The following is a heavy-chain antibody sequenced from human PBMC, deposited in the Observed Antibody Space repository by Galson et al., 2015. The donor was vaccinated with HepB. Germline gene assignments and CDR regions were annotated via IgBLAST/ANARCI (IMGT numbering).Heavy chain of an antibody. J-gene: IGHJ5*02. CDR1: GYRFSTYS. CDR2: ISPYNRDT. V-gene: IGHV1-18*01. CDR3: ARGALVGVVGGNQNNWFDP. Sequence: SVKVSCKASGYRFSTYSITWVRQAPGQGLEWMGWISPYNRDTKYARKFQGRVTMTTDTITSTAYMELRSLRSDDTAVYYCARGALVGVVGGNQNNWFDPWGQGTLVTVSS. D-gene: IGHD2-15*01.